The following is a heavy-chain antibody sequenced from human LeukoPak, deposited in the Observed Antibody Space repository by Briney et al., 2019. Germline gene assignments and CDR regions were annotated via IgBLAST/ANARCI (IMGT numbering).Heavy chain of an antibody. CDR1: GFTFSSYE. V-gene: IGHV3-23*01. J-gene: IGHJ4*02. D-gene: IGHD3-3*01. CDR2: ISGSGGST. Sequence: GGSLRLSCAASGFTFSSYEMNWVRQAPGKGLEWVSAISGSGGSTYYADSVKGRFTISRDNSKNTLYLQMNSLRAEDTAVYYCAKDPDYDFWSGYYGFFDYWGQGTLVTVSS. CDR3: AKDPDYDFWSGYYGFFDY.